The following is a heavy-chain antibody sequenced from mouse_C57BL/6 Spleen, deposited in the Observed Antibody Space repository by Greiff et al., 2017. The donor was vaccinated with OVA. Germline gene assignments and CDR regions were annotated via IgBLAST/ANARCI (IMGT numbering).Heavy chain of an antibody. CDR3: ASPIYYDYDGFAY. CDR2: ISYDGSN. D-gene: IGHD2-4*01. Sequence: DVHLVESGPGLVKPSQSLSLTCSVTGYSITSGYYWNWIRQFPGNKLEWMGYISYDGSNNYNPSLKNRISITRDTSKNQFFLKLNSVTTEDTATYYCASPIYYDYDGFAYWGQGTLVTVSA. V-gene: IGHV3-6*01. J-gene: IGHJ3*01. CDR1: GYSITSGYY.